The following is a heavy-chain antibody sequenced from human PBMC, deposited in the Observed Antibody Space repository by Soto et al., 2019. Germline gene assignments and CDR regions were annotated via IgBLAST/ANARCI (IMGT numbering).Heavy chain of an antibody. CDR1: GYTFTSYG. CDR3: ARDLSLGLVDY. V-gene: IGHV1-18*01. D-gene: IGHD2-2*01. Sequence: QVQLVQSGAEVKKPGASVKVSFKASGYTFTSYGISWVRQAPGQGLEWMGWISAYNGNTKYVQKLQGRVTMTTVTSTSTADMELRSLRSDDTAVYYCARDLSLGLVDYWGQGTLVTAYS. CDR2: ISAYNGNT. J-gene: IGHJ4*02.